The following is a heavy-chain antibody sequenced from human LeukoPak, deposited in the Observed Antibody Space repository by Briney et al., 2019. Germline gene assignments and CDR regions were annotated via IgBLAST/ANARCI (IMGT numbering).Heavy chain of an antibody. CDR3: ARGVAAPGTGGLSWFDP. CDR1: GGTISSYY. V-gene: IGHV4-59*01. CDR2: MFYSGRT. D-gene: IGHD6-13*01. J-gene: IGHJ5*02. Sequence: LETLCLTCTVSGGTISSYYWSWIRQPPGQGLEWIAYMFYSGRTNYNPSLKSRVTISLDTTKNQFSLKLSFVTAADTAVYYCARGVAAPGTGGLSWFDPWGQGSLDTVPS.